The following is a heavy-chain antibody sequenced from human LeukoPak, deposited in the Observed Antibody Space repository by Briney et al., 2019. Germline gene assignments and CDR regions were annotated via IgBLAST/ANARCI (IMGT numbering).Heavy chain of an antibody. CDR1: GFTVSSNY. CDR3: ARDGYCSSTSCYESLFSYDY. Sequence: GGSLRLSCAASGFTVSSNYMSWVRQAPGKGLEWVSSISSSSSYIYYADSVEGRFNISRDNAKNSLYLQMNSLRAEDTAVYYCARDGYCSSTSCYESLFSYDYWGQGTLVTVSS. CDR2: ISSSSSYI. V-gene: IGHV3-21*01. J-gene: IGHJ4*02. D-gene: IGHD2-2*01.